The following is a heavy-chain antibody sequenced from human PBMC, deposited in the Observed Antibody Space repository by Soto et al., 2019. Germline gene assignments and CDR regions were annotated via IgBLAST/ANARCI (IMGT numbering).Heavy chain of an antibody. CDR3: ARGSHDYYDSSGYLPSDD. V-gene: IGHV3-30-3*01. J-gene: IGHJ4*02. D-gene: IGHD3-22*01. CDR2: ISYDGSNK. CDR1: GFTFSSYA. Sequence: GGSLRLSCAASGFTFSSYAMHWVRQAPGKGLEWVAVISYDGSNKYYADSVKGRFTISRDNSKNTLYLQMNGLRAEDTAVYYCARGSHDYYDSSGYLPSDDWGQGTLVTSPQ.